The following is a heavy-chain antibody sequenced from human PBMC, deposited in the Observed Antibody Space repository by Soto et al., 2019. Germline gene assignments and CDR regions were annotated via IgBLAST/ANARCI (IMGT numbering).Heavy chain of an antibody. D-gene: IGHD1-20*01. Sequence: GGSLRLSCAASGFTVSSNYMSWVRQAPGKGLEWVSVIYSGGSTYYADSVKGRFTISRDNSKNTLYLQMNSLRAEDTAVYYCAREYMDNWNYYYGMDVWGQGTTVTVSS. J-gene: IGHJ6*02. CDR2: IYSGGST. CDR1: GFTVSSNY. CDR3: AREYMDNWNYYYGMDV. V-gene: IGHV3-53*01.